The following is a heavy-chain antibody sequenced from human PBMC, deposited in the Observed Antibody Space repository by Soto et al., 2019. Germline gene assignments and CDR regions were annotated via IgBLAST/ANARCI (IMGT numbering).Heavy chain of an antibody. CDR2: INYRGTT. CDR1: GGSINSDGYY. Sequence: SETLSLTCTVSGGSINSDGYYWSWIRQHPEKGLEWIGYINYRGTTYYNPSLESRLTISVDTSENQFSLQLTSVIAADTALYYCARESYSFGRAFDIWGHGTLVTVSA. CDR3: ARESYSFGRAFDI. D-gene: IGHD5-18*01. J-gene: IGHJ4*01. V-gene: IGHV4-31*03.